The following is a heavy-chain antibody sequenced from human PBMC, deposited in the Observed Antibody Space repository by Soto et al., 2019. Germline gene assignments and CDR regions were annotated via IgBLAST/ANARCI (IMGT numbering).Heavy chain of an antibody. Sequence: QVQLVESGGGVVQPGRSLRLSCAASGFTFSTFGMHWVRQAPGKGLEWVAAISYDGSNKYYADSVKGRFTSSRDNSKNTLYLQMHGLRAEDTAVYYCASGVRRAWGWDFDYWGQGTLVTVSS. V-gene: IGHV3-30*03. J-gene: IGHJ4*02. D-gene: IGHD1-26*01. CDR1: GFTFSTFG. CDR3: ASGVRRAWGWDFDY. CDR2: ISYDGSNK.